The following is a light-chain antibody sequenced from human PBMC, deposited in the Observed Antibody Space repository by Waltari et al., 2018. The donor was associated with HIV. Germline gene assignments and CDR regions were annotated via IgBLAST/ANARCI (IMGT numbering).Light chain of an antibody. J-gene: IGKJ2*01. CDR2: GPS. CDR1: QTVNNNF. Sequence: EVVLTQSPGTLSLSPGERVSLSCRANQTVNNNFLTWYQQKPGQAPRLLIYGPSNRATDIPDRFSGFGSGTDFTLFISTLDPEDSALYFCQYFTSTPTYTFGQGTKLEIK. CDR3: QYFTSTPTYT. V-gene: IGKV3-20*01.